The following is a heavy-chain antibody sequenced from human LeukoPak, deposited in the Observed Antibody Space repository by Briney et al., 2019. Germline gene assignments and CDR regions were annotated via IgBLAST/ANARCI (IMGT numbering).Heavy chain of an antibody. V-gene: IGHV3-21*01. CDR3: ARVYGDYGIYYYYYYGMDV. CDR2: ISISSSYI. CDR1: GFTFSSYS. D-gene: IGHD4-17*01. Sequence: GGSLRLSCAASGFTFSSYSMNWVRQAPGKGLEWVSSISISSSYIYYADSVKGRFTISRDNAKNSLYLHMNSLRAEDTAVYYCARVYGDYGIYYYYYYGMDVWGKGTTVTVSS. J-gene: IGHJ6*04.